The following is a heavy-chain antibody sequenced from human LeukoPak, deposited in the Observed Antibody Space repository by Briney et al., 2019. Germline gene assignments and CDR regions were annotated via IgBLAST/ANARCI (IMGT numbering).Heavy chain of an antibody. D-gene: IGHD2-15*01. CDR1: GFTFSSYG. CDR2: ISYDGSNK. V-gene: IGHV3-30*18. CDR3: AKDKDIVVVVAATFYFDY. Sequence: PGGSLRLSCAASGFTFSSYGMHWVRQAPGKGLEWVAVISYDGSNKYYADSVKGRFTISRDNSKNTLYLQMNSLRAEDTAVYYCAKDKDIVVVVAATFYFDYWGQGTLVTVSS. J-gene: IGHJ4*02.